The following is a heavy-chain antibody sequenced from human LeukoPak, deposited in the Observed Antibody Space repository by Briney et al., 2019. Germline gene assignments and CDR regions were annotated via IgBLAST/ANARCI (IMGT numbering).Heavy chain of an antibody. V-gene: IGHV4-39*01. J-gene: IGHJ4*02. Sequence: PSETLSLTCTVSGGSISSSSYYWGWIRQPPGKGLEWIGSIYYSGSTYYNPSLKSRVTISVDTSKNQFSLKLSSVTAADTAVYYCARLEYDSSGPNGYWGQGTLVTVSS. CDR1: GGSISSSSYY. CDR3: ARLEYDSSGPNGY. D-gene: IGHD3-22*01. CDR2: IYYSGST.